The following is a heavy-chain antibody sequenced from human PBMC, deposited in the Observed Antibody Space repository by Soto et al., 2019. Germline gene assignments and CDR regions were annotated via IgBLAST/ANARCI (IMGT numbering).Heavy chain of an antibody. J-gene: IGHJ3*02. V-gene: IGHV4-59*01. CDR2: IYYSGST. CDR3: AREGGNYVSGAFDI. D-gene: IGHD1-7*01. CDR1: GGSISSYY. Sequence: SETLSLTCTVSGGSISSYYWSWIRQPPGKGLEWIGYIYYSGSTNYNPSLKSRVTISVDTSKNQFSLKLSSVTAADTAVYYCAREGGNYVSGAFDIWGQGKMVTVSS.